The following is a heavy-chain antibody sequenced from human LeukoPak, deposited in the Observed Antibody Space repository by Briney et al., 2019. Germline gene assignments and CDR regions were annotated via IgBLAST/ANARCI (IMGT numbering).Heavy chain of an antibody. J-gene: IGHJ4*02. Sequence: SQTLSLTYAISGDSVSINSVAWRWVRQSPSRGLEWLGRTYYRSQWYSAYAPSVKSRITINADTSKNQFSLHLDSVTPEDTAVYYCARDSRVSNSLPFDCWGQGTLVTVSS. V-gene: IGHV6-1*01. D-gene: IGHD4-11*01. CDR1: GDSVSINSVA. CDR2: TYYRSQWYS. CDR3: ARDSRVSNSLPFDC.